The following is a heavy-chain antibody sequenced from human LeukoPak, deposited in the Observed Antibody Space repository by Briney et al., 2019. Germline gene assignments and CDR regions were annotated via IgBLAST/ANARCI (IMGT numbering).Heavy chain of an antibody. J-gene: IGHJ4*02. CDR1: GFTVSNNY. CDR2: IYSGGST. Sequence: PGGSLRLSCAASGFTVSNNYMTWVRQALGKGLEWVSLIYSGGSTYYADSVKGRFTISRDNSKNTVYLQMNSLRAEDTAVYYCARNIPVTRWGYWGQGTLVTVSS. D-gene: IGHD2-21*01. CDR3: ARNIPVTRWGY. V-gene: IGHV3-66*01.